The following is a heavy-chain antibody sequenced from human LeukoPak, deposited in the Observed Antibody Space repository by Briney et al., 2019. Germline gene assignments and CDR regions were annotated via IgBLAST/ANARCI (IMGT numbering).Heavy chain of an antibody. D-gene: IGHD3-22*01. CDR2: IYYSGST. Sequence: PSETLSLTCTVSGGSISIYYWSWIRQPPGKGLEWIGYIYYSGSTNYNPSLKSRVTISVDTSKNQFSLKLSSVTAADTAVYYCARAPWYDSSGLDYWGQGTLVTVSS. J-gene: IGHJ4*02. V-gene: IGHV4-59*01. CDR3: ARAPWYDSSGLDY. CDR1: GGSISIYY.